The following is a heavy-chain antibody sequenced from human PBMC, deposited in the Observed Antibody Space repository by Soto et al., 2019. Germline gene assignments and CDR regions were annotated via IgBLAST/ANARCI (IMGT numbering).Heavy chain of an antibody. J-gene: IGHJ6*03. CDR3: ARGPDIVVVVAATLHGGDYYMDV. Sequence: PGGTLRLSCAASGFTFSSYWMSWVRQAPGKGLEWVANIKQDGSEKYYVDSVKGRFTISRDNAKNSLYLQMNSLRAEDTAVYYCARGPDIVVVVAATLHGGDYYMDVWGKGTTVTVSS. CDR2: IKQDGSEK. D-gene: IGHD2-15*01. V-gene: IGHV3-7*01. CDR1: GFTFSSYW.